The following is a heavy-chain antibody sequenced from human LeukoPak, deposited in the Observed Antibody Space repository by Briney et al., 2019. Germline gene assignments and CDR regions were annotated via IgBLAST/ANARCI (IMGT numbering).Heavy chain of an antibody. V-gene: IGHV3-21*01. D-gene: IGHD3-10*01. Sequence: GGSLRLSCAASGFTFSSYSMNWVRQAPGKGLEWVSSISSSSSYIYYADSVKGRFTISRDNAKNSLYLQMNSLRAEDTAVYYCAKDRLIRITMVRGVITYGMDVWGQGTTVTVSS. CDR1: GFTFSSYS. J-gene: IGHJ6*02. CDR3: AKDRLIRITMVRGVITYGMDV. CDR2: ISSSSSYI.